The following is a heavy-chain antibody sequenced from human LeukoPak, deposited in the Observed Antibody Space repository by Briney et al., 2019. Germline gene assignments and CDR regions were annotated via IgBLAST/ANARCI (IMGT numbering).Heavy chain of an antibody. CDR1: GFTFSSYW. J-gene: IGHJ4*02. CDR3: ARENSHQLPYTLDY. D-gene: IGHD2-2*01. Sequence: GGSLRLSCVTSGFTFSSYWMSWVRQAPGKGLEWVANIKQDGGERYYVDSVKGRFTISRDNAKNSLYLQMNSLRAEDTAVYYCARENSHQLPYTLDYWGQGTLVTVSS. V-gene: IGHV3-7*01. CDR2: IKQDGGER.